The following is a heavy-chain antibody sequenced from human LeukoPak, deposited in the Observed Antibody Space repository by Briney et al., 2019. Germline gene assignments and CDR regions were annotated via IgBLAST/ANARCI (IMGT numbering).Heavy chain of an antibody. CDR1: GFTFSSYG. V-gene: IGHV3-23*01. D-gene: IGHD3-9*01. CDR3: AKDLLRYFDWHAFDI. CDR2: ISSTGGTT. Sequence: GGSLRLSCAASGFTFSSYGMSWVRQAPGKGLAWVSSISSTGGTTYYADSVKGRFTISRDNSKNTLYLQMNSLRAEDTAVYYCAKDLLRYFDWHAFDIWGQGTMVTVSS. J-gene: IGHJ3*02.